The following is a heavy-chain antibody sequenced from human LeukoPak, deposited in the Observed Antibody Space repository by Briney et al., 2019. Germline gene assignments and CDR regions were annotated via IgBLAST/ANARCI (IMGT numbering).Heavy chain of an antibody. V-gene: IGHV1-18*01. J-gene: IGHJ4*02. CDR2: ISAYNGNT. CDR3: ARDGLMISGSYPYFDY. Sequence: ASVKVSCKASGYTFTSYGISWARQAPGQGLEWMGWISAYNGNTNYAQKLQGRVTMTTDTSTSTAYMELRSLRSDDTAVYYCARDGLMISGSYPYFDYWGQGTLVTVSS. D-gene: IGHD1-26*01. CDR1: GYTFTSYG.